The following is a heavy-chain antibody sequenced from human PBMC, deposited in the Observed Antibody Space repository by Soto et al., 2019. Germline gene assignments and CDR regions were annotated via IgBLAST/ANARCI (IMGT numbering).Heavy chain of an antibody. V-gene: IGHV3-53*01. D-gene: IGHD1-26*01. CDR2: IYSGGST. CDR1: GFTVSSNY. CDR3: ARDSNLVGATYQYYYYGMDV. J-gene: IGHJ6*02. Sequence: PGGSLRLSCAASGFTVSSNYMSWVRQAPGKGLEWVSVIYSGGSTYYADSVKGRFTISRDNSKNTLYLQMNSLRAEDAAVYYCARDSNLVGATYQYYYYGMDVWGQGTTVTVSS.